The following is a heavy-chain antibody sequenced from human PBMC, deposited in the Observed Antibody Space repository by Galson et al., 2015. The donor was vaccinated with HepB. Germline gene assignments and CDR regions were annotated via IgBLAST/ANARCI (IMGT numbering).Heavy chain of an antibody. CDR3: ARDRVSGYQLLFDFDY. CDR2: ISYDGSNK. D-gene: IGHD2-2*01. J-gene: IGHJ4*02. V-gene: IGHV3-30-3*01. CDR1: GFTFSSYA. Sequence: SLRLSCAASGFTFSSYAMHWVRQAPGKGLEWVAVISYDGSNKYYADSVKGRFTISRDNSKNTLYLQMNSLRAEDTAVYYCARDRVSGYQLLFDFDYWGQGTLVTVSS.